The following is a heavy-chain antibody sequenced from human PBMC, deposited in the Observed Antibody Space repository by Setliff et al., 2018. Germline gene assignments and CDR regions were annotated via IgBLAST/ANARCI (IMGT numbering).Heavy chain of an antibody. Sequence: SETLSLTCTVSGGSIRSSSYYWGWIRQPPGQGLEWIAYIYYSGITYYNPSLKSRVTISVDTSKNQFSLKLSSVTAADTAVYYCARAGFELGQYNWFDPWGQGTLVTVSS. CDR3: ARAGFELGQYNWFDP. V-gene: IGHV4-39*01. CDR2: IYYSGIT. J-gene: IGHJ5*02. CDR1: GGSIRSSSYY. D-gene: IGHD3-3*02.